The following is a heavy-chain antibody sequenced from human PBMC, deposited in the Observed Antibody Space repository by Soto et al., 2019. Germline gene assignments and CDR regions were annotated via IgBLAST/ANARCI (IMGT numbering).Heavy chain of an antibody. CDR1: GYTCSNFG. J-gene: IGHJ4*02. CDR2: ISAYNGNT. V-gene: IGHV1-18*01. Sequence: GASVKVSCKASGYTCSNFGFTWVRQAPGQGFEWMGWISAYNGNTDFAHKLQCRVTMTTDTSTCTAYMELCYLSSDDTALCSCSRAGPYGSIYFFEYLDQGALDAVST. CDR3: SRAGPYGSIYFFEY. D-gene: IGHD3-10*01.